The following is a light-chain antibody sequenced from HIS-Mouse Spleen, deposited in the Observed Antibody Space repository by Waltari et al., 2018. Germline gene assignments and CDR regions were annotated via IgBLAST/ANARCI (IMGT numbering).Light chain of an antibody. CDR2: EVS. Sequence: QSALTQPPSASGSPGQSVTISCTGTSSDVGGYNYVSWYQQHPGKAPKLMIYEVSKRTSGVPERFSGSKSGNTASLTVSGLQAEDEADYYCSSYAGSNNLVFGTGTKVTVL. J-gene: IGLJ1*01. CDR3: SSYAGSNNLV. V-gene: IGLV2-8*01. CDR1: SSDVGGYNY.